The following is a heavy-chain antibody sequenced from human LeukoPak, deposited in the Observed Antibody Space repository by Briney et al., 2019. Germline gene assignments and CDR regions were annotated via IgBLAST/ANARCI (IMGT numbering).Heavy chain of an antibody. CDR3: ARDSTNGVFVIKTWFDP. CDR1: GYIFTNYG. V-gene: IGHV1-18*01. Sequence: ASVKVSCKASGYIFTNYGISWVRQAPGQGLEWMGWITTYKGNTKYEQKFQGRVTMTTDTSTSTAYMELRSLRSDDTAVYYCARDSTNGVFVIKTWFDPWGQGTLVTVSS. CDR2: ITTYKGNT. D-gene: IGHD2-8*01. J-gene: IGHJ5*02.